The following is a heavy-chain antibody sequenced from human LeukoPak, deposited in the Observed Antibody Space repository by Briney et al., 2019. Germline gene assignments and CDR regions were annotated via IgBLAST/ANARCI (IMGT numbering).Heavy chain of an antibody. CDR1: GFTFSSYS. Sequence: GGSLRLSCAASGFTFSSYSMNWVRQAPGKGLEWVSSTSSSSSYIYYADSVKGRFTISRDNAKNSLYLQMNSLRAEDTAVYYCARDRRMVRGVIITMSWFDPWGQGTLVTVSS. CDR3: ARDRRMVRGVIITMSWFDP. V-gene: IGHV3-21*01. J-gene: IGHJ5*02. CDR2: TSSSSSYI. D-gene: IGHD3-10*01.